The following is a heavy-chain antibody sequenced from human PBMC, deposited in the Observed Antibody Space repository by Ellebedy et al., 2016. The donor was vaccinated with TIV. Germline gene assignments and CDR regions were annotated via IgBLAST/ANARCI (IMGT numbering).Heavy chain of an antibody. CDR1: GYTFTYRY. Sequence: ASVKVSCXASGYTFTYRYLHWVRQAPGQGLEWMGWISAYNGNTNYAQKLQGRVTMTTDTSTSTAYMELRSLRSDDTAVYYCARVYDFWSGSLDYWGQGTLVTVSS. CDR2: ISAYNGNT. CDR3: ARVYDFWSGSLDY. V-gene: IGHV1-18*04. D-gene: IGHD3-3*01. J-gene: IGHJ4*02.